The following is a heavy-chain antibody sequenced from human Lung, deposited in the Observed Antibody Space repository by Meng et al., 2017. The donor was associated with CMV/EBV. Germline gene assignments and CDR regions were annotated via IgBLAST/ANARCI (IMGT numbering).Heavy chain of an antibody. CDR1: GGSISSSNW. CDR2: IYHSGST. Sequence: QVRLEESGRGLVKPSGTLSLTCAVSGGSISSSNWWSWVRQPPGKGLEWIGEIYHSGSTNYNPSLKSRVTISVDKSKNQFSLKLSSVTAADTAVYYCASFPPPGKQWLVTDYWGQGTLVTVSS. V-gene: IGHV4-4*02. J-gene: IGHJ4*02. CDR3: ASFPPPGKQWLVTDY. D-gene: IGHD6-19*01.